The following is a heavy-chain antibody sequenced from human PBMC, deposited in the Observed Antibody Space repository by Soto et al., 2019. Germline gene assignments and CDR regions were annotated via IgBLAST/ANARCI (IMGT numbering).Heavy chain of an antibody. Sequence: QVQLQQWGAGLLKPSETLSLTCAVYGGSFSGYQWSWIRQAPGKGLEWIGEINHSGSTNYSPSLKRRVTISIDTSKNQFSLMLSSVTAADTAMYYCARYGEVTPRRYGMDVWGQGTTVTVSS. CDR2: INHSGST. CDR3: ARYGEVTPRRYGMDV. J-gene: IGHJ6*02. D-gene: IGHD3-16*01. CDR1: GGSFSGYQ. V-gene: IGHV4-34*01.